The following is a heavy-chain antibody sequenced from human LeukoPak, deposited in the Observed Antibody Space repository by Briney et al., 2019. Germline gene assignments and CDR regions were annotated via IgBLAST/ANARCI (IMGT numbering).Heavy chain of an antibody. D-gene: IGHD2-21*02. Sequence: AGGSLRLSCAASGFTFSISAMTWVSQAPGKGLEWVSLIAGGGGSTYYAESVTGRFTVSRDNSKNTLYLQMNSVRAEDTAINYCAKKNIDSGDLCFDPWGQGTLVPVSS. CDR3: AKKNIDSGDLCFDP. V-gene: IGHV3-23*01. CDR2: IAGGGGST. CDR1: GFTFSISA. J-gene: IGHJ5*02.